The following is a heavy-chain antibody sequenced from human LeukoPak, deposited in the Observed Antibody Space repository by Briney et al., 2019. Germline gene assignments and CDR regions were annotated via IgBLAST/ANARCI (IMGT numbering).Heavy chain of an antibody. CDR3: ITWRWFDP. Sequence: TGGSLRLSCAASGFTFPNTWMSWVRQAPGKGLEWVGRIKSKTDGGTADYAAPGKGRFTISRDDSKNTMYLQMNSLKTEDTAVYYCITWRWFDPWGQGTLVTVSS. J-gene: IGHJ5*02. CDR2: IKSKTDGGTA. V-gene: IGHV3-15*01. CDR1: GFTFPNTW.